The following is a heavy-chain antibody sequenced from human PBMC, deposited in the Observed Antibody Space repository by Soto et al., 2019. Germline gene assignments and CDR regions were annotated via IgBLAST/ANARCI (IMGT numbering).Heavy chain of an antibody. D-gene: IGHD6-13*01. CDR3: TSDPLLGSSWYYFDY. V-gene: IGHV3-15*01. CDR1: GFTFSNAW. CDR2: IKSKTDGGTT. J-gene: IGHJ4*02. Sequence: GGSLRLSCAASGFTFSNAWMSWVRQAPGKGLEWVGRIKSKTDGGTTDYAAPVKGRFTISRDDSKNTLYLQMNSLKTEDTAVYYCTSDPLLGSSWYYFDYWGQGTLVTVSS.